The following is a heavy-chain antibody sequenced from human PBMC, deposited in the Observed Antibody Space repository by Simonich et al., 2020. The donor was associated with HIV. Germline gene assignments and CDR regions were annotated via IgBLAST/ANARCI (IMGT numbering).Heavy chain of an antibody. D-gene: IGHD7-27*01. CDR2: INHSGIT. J-gene: IGHJ4*02. CDR1: GGSFNGYY. V-gene: IGHV4-34*01. CDR3: ARGRSPPRTGVLDS. Sequence: QVQLQQWGAGLLKPSETLSLTCAVYGGSFNGYYGSWIRQSPERGLQWIGEINHSGITNYNPSLMGRGTRSVDTSKNQFSLKMRSLIAADTAVYYCARGRSPPRTGVLDSWGQGTQVIVSS.